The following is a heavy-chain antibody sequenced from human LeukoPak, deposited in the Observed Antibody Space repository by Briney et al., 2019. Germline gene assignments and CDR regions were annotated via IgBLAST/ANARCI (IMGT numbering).Heavy chain of an antibody. CDR2: ISRTISYI. CDR1: GFIFSRYS. CDR3: ARGGMGANSQEYFYYGMDV. Sequence: GGSLRLSCAASGFIFSRYSMNWVRQTPGKGVEWVSSISRTISYIYYADSLNGRFTLSRDNGKTSLYLQMNRLRAEDTAVYYCARGGMGANSQEYFYYGMDVWGQATTVTVSS. V-gene: IGHV3-21*01. J-gene: IGHJ6*02. D-gene: IGHD2-8*01.